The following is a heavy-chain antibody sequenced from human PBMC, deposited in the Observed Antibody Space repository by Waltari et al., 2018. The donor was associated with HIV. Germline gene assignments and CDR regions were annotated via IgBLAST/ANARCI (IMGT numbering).Heavy chain of an antibody. CDR3: ARVREEQWLVPDFYYFAMDV. Sequence: QVQLMQSGAEVKKPGASVKVSCKASGYTLLDYNLPWVRQAPGPGHEWVGWINPNSGGTNYAQKVQGRITMTRDTSINTAYMELSSLRSDDTSVYFCARVREEQWLVPDFYYFAMDVWGQGTTVIVSS. D-gene: IGHD6-19*01. CDR2: INPNSGGT. V-gene: IGHV1-2*02. J-gene: IGHJ6*02. CDR1: GYTLLDYN.